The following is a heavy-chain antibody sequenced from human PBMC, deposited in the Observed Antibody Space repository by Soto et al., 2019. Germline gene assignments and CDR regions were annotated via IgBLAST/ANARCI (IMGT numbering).Heavy chain of an antibody. D-gene: IGHD2-21*02. CDR3: ARGAVVTERNWFDP. CDR2: ISSSGSTI. CDR1: GFTFSDYY. Sequence: GGSLRLSCAASGFTFSDYYMSWIRQAPGKGLEWVSYISSSGSTIYYADSVKGRFTISRDNAKNSLYLQMNSLRAEDTAVYYCARGAVVTERNWFDPWGQGTLVTVSS. J-gene: IGHJ5*02. V-gene: IGHV3-11*01.